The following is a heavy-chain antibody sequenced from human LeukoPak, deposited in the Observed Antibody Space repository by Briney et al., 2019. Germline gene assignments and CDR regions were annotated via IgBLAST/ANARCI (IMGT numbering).Heavy chain of an antibody. Sequence: SETLSPTCSVSGGSIISYYWSWIRQPPGKGLELIGYIYYSGSTNYNPSLKSRVTISVDTSKNQFSLRLTSVTAADTAVYYCARAEGRAATGLDSWGQGTLVTVSS. J-gene: IGHJ4*02. D-gene: IGHD6-13*01. CDR3: ARAEGRAATGLDS. V-gene: IGHV4-59*01. CDR1: GGSIISYY. CDR2: IYYSGST.